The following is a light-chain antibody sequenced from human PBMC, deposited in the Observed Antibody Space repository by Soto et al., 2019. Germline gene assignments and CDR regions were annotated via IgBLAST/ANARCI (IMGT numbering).Light chain of an antibody. J-gene: IGKJ3*01. CDR2: DAS. CDR3: QQRHSWPPIFT. CDR1: QRVSSY. V-gene: IGKV3-11*01. Sequence: EIVLTQSPATLSLSPGERATLSCRASQRVSSYLAWYQQKPGQAPRLLIYDASNRATGIPARFSGSGSGTDFTLTISSLEPEDFAVYYCQQRHSWPPIFTFGPGTKLDIK.